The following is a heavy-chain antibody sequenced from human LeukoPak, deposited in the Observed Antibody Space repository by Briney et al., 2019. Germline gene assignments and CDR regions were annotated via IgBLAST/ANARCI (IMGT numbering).Heavy chain of an antibody. J-gene: IGHJ3*02. CDR1: GFTFSDYY. CDR2: ISSSSSYT. D-gene: IGHD3-16*01. V-gene: IGHV3-11*06. CDR3: VRDTFSPDAFDI. Sequence: GSLRLSCAASGFTFSDYYMSWIRQAPGKGLEWVSYISSSSSYTNYADSVKGRFTISRDNAKNSLYLQMNSLRAEDTAVYYCVRDTFSPDAFDIWGQGTMVTVSS.